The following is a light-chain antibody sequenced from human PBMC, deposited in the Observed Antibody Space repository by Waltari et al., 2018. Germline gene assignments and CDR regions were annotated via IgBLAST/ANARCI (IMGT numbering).Light chain of an antibody. V-gene: IGLV2-14*03. J-gene: IGLJ2*01. CDR2: DVN. Sequence: QSALTQPASVSGSPGQSITISCTGTSSDVGDYNYVSWYQQHPGDAPKLMIYDVNKRPSGISNRFSGSKSGNTASLTISGLQAEDEADYYCSSFTSSSTSLIGGGTKLTVL. CDR1: SSDVGDYNY. CDR3: SSFTSSSTSL.